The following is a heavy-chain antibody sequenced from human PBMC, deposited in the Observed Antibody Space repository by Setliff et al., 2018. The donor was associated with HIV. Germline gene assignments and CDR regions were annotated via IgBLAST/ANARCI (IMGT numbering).Heavy chain of an antibody. J-gene: IGHJ6*03. V-gene: IGHV4-31*03. CDR3: AREIRAATIYYYYYMDV. D-gene: IGHD2-15*01. CDR2: IYYSGST. Sequence: PSETLSLTCTVSGGSISSGGYFWSWIRQLPGKGLEWIGYIYYSGSTYYNPSLKSRVTISIDTSKNQFSLKLSSVTAADTAVYYCAREIRAATIYYYYYMDVWGKGTTVTVSS. CDR1: GGSISSGGYF.